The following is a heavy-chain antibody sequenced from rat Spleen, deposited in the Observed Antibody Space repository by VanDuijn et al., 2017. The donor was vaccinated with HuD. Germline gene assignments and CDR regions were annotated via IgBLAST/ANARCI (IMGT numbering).Heavy chain of an antibody. Sequence: EVQLVETGGGFVQPGRSLKLSCVASGFTFSRYWMSWIRQAPGKGLECVSSINGDGGSTYYPDSVKGRFTISRDNAENTVYLQMNSLRSEDTATYYCAKRDYDGYYPFAYWGQGTLVTVSS. CDR3: AKRDYDGYYPFAY. J-gene: IGHJ3*01. D-gene: IGHD1-12*03. CDR2: INGDGGST. V-gene: IGHV5-58*01. CDR1: GFTFSRYW.